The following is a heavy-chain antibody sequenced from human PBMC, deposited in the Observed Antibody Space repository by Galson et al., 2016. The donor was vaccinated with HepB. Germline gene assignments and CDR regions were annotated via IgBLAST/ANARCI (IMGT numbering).Heavy chain of an antibody. Sequence: SLRLSCAASGFTFSRFWMNWVRQAPGKGLEWVASIKEDGSKTFYVDSVKGRFTMSRDNVEESVSLQMNSLRAEDTAVYYCAKYGDDAGWNFHHWGQGTLVTVSS. J-gene: IGHJ1*01. CDR3: AKYGDDAGWNFHH. D-gene: IGHD4-17*01. CDR1: GFTFSRFW. CDR2: IKEDGSKT. V-gene: IGHV3-7*03.